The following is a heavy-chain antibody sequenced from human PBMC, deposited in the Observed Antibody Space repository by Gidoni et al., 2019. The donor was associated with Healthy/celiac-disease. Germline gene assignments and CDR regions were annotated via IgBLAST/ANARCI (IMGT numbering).Heavy chain of an antibody. Sequence: QVQLVESGGGVVQPGRSLRLSCAASGFTFSSYGMHWVRQAPGKGLEWVAVISYDGSNKYYADSVKGRFTISRDNSKNTLYLQMNSLRAEDTAVYYCAKPSSANAFDIWGQGTMVTVSS. CDR2: ISYDGSNK. CDR3: AKPSSANAFDI. D-gene: IGHD6-13*01. CDR1: GFTFSSYG. J-gene: IGHJ3*02. V-gene: IGHV3-30*18.